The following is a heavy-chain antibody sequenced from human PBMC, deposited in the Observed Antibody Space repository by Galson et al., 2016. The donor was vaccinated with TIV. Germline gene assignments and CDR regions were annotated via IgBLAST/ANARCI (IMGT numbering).Heavy chain of an antibody. V-gene: IGHV6-1*01. CDR2: TYYRSTWYS. CDR3: ARGAPSVFGVIMTLDY. D-gene: IGHD3-3*01. J-gene: IGHJ4*02. CDR1: GDSVSSTSAA. Sequence: CAISGDSVSSTSAAWNWIRQSPSRGLEWLGRTYYRSTWYSDYAASLKRRITINPDTSENQFSLQLTSVTPEDAAVYYCARGAPSVFGVIMTLDYWGQGTPVTVSS.